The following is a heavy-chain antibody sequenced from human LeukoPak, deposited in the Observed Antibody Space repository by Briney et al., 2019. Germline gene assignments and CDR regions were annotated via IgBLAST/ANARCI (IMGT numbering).Heavy chain of an antibody. CDR2: ISSSSSYI. D-gene: IGHD3-22*01. CDR1: GFTFSSYS. Sequence: PGGSLRLSCAASGFTFSSYSMNWVRQAPGKGLEWVSSISSSSSYIYYADSVKGRFTISRDNAKNSLYLQMNSLRAEDTAVYYCARDTLSPGSVRYYYDSSGLDYWGQGTLVTVSS. CDR3: ARDTLSPGSVRYYYDSSGLDY. J-gene: IGHJ4*02. V-gene: IGHV3-21*01.